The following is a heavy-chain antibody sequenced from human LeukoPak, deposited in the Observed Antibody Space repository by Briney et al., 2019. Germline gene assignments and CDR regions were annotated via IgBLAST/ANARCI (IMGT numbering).Heavy chain of an antibody. CDR3: ARAGRGLGYCFDY. V-gene: IGHV3-30*04. Sequence: GGSLRLSCAASGFTFSRYALHWVRQAPGKGLEWVAVISFGGHETYYADSVRGRFTISRDYSKNTLYLQMNNLGADDTAVYYCARAGRGLGYCFDYWGQGALVTVSS. CDR2: ISFGGHET. D-gene: IGHD3-10*01. CDR1: GFTFSRYA. J-gene: IGHJ4*02.